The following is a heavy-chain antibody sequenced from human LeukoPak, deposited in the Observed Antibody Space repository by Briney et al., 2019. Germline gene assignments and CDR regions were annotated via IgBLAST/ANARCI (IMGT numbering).Heavy chain of an antibody. V-gene: IGHV5-51*01. CDR2: IYPGDSDT. CDR1: GYSFTSYW. J-gene: IGHJ4*02. D-gene: IGHD3-10*01. Sequence: GESLKISCKGSGYSFTSYWIGWVRQMPGKGLEWMGIIYPGDSDTRYSPSFQGQVTISADKSISTAYLQWSSLKASDTAVYYCARGRRFGELSHPTYYFDYWGQGTQVTVSS. CDR3: ARGRRFGELSHPTYYFDY.